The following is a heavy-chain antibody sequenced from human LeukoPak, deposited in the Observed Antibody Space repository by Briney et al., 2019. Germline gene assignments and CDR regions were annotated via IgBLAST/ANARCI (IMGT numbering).Heavy chain of an antibody. J-gene: IGHJ4*02. D-gene: IGHD5-18*01. CDR2: IYYSGST. Sequence: SETLSLTCTVSGGSISCSSYYWRWIRQPPVKWLEWIGSIYYSGSTYYNPSLKSRVTISVATSKNQSSLKLSSVTAADTAVYYCATYSYSQRYFDYWGQGTLVTVSS. V-gene: IGHV4-39*01. CDR3: ATYSYSQRYFDY. CDR1: GGSISCSSYY.